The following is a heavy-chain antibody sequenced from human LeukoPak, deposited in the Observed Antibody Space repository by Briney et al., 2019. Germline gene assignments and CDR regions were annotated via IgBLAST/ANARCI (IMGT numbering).Heavy chain of an antibody. CDR3: ARDPPYYGMDV. V-gene: IGHV3-23*01. Sequence: PGGSLRLSCTASDFTFDTYDMSWVRQAPGKGLEWVSTLTAGGRGATYYADSVKGRFTMSRDRSKKTLYLQMNRLRVGDTGVYYCARDPPYYGMDVWGQGTTVTVSS. CDR2: LTAGGRGAT. CDR1: DFTFDTYD. J-gene: IGHJ6*02.